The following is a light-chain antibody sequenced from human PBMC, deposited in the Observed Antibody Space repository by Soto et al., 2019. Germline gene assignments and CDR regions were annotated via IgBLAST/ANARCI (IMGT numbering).Light chain of an antibody. CDR3: QQRSNWPPVT. V-gene: IGKV3-11*01. CDR1: QRINRH. Sequence: ELVWTQSPSTLSLSPGERATLSCMASQRINRHLAWYRQKLGQAPRLLIYDASNRATGIPARFSGSGSGTDFTLTISSLEPEDFGVYYCQQRSNWPPVTFGGGTKVEIK. J-gene: IGKJ4*01. CDR2: DAS.